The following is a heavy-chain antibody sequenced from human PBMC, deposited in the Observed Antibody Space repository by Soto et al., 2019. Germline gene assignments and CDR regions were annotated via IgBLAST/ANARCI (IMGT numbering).Heavy chain of an antibody. V-gene: IGHV1-18*01. D-gene: IGHD4-4*01. CDR3: AKSPRGERATE. CDR1: GYTFINYH. CDR2: INTYNGRT. J-gene: IGHJ4*02. Sequence: QVQLVQSGGEVKKPGASVTVSCKASGYTFINYHITWVRQAPGQGLDWMAWINTYNGRTDYAQKFQGRVTRTRDTSTSTADRELRSRGSDDAAVYFCAKSPRGERATEWGEGTVVTVSS.